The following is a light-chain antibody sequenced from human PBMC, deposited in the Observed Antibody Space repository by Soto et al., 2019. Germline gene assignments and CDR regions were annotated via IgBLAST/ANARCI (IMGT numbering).Light chain of an antibody. V-gene: IGKV3-15*01. Sequence: EIVMTQSPATLSVSPGERATLSCSASLRISTNLAWYPQKPGQAPMLLIYGASTMATGIPSRFSGSGSGTEFTLTISSLQSEDSALYDCQQYNSWPPLTFGGGTKVEIK. J-gene: IGKJ4*01. CDR3: QQYNSWPPLT. CDR2: GAS. CDR1: LRISTN.